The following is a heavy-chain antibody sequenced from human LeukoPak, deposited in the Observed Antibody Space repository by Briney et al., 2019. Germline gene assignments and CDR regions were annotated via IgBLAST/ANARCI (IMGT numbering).Heavy chain of an antibody. D-gene: IGHD3-10*01. J-gene: IGHJ4*02. CDR2: IIPIFGTA. CDR1: GGTFSSYA. V-gene: IGHV1-69*13. Sequence: SVKVSCKASGGTFSSYAISWVRQAPGQGLEWMGGIIPIFGTANYAQKFQGRVTITADESTSTAYMELSSLRSEDTAVYYCAGRITMVRGVIALDYWGQGTLVTVSS. CDR3: AGRITMVRGVIALDY.